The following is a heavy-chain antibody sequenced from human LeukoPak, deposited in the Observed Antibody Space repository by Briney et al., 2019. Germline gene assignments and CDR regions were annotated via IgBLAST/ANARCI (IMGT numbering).Heavy chain of an antibody. D-gene: IGHD5-12*01. J-gene: IGHJ4*01. CDR2: IGNGGENK. CDR3: AKEGATEQNYFDH. Sequence: GGSLRLSCAASGFTFSNYWMTWVRQAPGKGLEWVAVIGNGGENKNYADSVKGRFTISSDNSKNTVYLQMNSLRGDDTAVYYCAKEGATEQNYFDHWGRGSLVTVSS. CDR1: GFTFSNYW. V-gene: IGHV3-30*02.